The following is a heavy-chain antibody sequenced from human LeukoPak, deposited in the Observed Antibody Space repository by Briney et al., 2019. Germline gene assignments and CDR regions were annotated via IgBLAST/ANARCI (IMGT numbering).Heavy chain of an antibody. V-gene: IGHV4-61*02. J-gene: IGHJ3*02. CDR3: ARDATAFDI. Sequence: SQTLSLTCTVSGGSISSGSYYWSWIRQPAGKGLEWIGRIYTSGSTNYNPSLKSRVTISVDTSKNRFSLKLSSVTAADTAVYYCARDATAFDIWGQGTMVTVSS. CDR1: GGSISSGSYY. CDR2: IYTSGST.